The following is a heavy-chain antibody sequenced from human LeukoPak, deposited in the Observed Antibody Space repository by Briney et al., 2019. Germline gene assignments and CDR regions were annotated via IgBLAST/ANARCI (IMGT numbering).Heavy chain of an antibody. CDR1: GGSISSYY. J-gene: IGHJ5*02. CDR3: ARLHIVVVTATNNWFDP. CDR2: IYYSGST. Sequence: PSETLSLTCTVSGGSISSYYWSWIRQPPGKGLEWIGYIYYSGSTNYNPSLKSRVTISVDTSKNQFSLKLSSVTGADTAVYYCARLHIVVVTATNNWFDPWGQGTLVTVSS. D-gene: IGHD2-21*02. V-gene: IGHV4-59*08.